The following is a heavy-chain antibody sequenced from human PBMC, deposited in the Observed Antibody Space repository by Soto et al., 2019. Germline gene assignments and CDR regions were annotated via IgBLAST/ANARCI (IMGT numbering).Heavy chain of an antibody. J-gene: IGHJ6*03. Sequence: GRSLRLSCAASGFTFSSYWMHWVRQAPGKGLVWVSRINSDGSSTSYADSVKGRFTISRDNAKNTLYLQMNSLRAEDTAVYYCARVWAYYGILTGYRENYYYYMDVWGKGTTVTVS. CDR2: INSDGSST. CDR3: ARVWAYYGILTGYRENYYYYMDV. D-gene: IGHD3-9*01. CDR1: GFTFSSYW. V-gene: IGHV3-74*01.